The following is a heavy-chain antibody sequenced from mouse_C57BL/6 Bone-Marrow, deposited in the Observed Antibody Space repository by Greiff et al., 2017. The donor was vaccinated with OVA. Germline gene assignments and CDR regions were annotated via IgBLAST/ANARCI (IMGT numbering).Heavy chain of an antibody. J-gene: IGHJ3*01. CDR2: IYPRSGNT. CDR1: GYTFTSYG. Sequence: QVQLKQSGAELARPGASVKLSCKASGYTFTSYGISWVKQRTGQGLEWIGEIYPRSGNTYYNEKFKGKATLTADKSSSTAYMELRSLTSEDSAVYFCARPSITTVVAPFAYWGRGTLVTVSA. CDR3: ARPSITTVVAPFAY. V-gene: IGHV1-81*01. D-gene: IGHD1-1*01.